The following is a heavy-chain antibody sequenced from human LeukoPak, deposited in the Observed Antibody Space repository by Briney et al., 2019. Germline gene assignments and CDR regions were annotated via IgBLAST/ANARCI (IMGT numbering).Heavy chain of an antibody. CDR3: ARFDPPNYYDSSGYSYAGAFDI. D-gene: IGHD3-22*01. Sequence: PGGSLRLSCAASGFTFSSYAMHWVRQAPGKGLEWVSVIYSGGSTYYADSVKGRFTISRDNSKNTLYLQMNSLRAEDTAVYYCARFDPPNYYDSSGYSYAGAFDIWGQGTMVTVSS. CDR1: GFTFSSYA. CDR2: IYSGGST. J-gene: IGHJ3*02. V-gene: IGHV3-66*01.